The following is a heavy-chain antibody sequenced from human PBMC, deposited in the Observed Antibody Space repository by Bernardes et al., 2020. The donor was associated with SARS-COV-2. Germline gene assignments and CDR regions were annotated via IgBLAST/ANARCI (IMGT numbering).Heavy chain of an antibody. D-gene: IGHD6-13*01. Sequence: GGSLRLSCAASGFTFSSYGMHWVRQAPGKGLEWVAVIWYDGSNKYYADSVKGRFTISRDNSKNTLYLQMNSLRAEDTAVYYCARDSWIAAAVNYYYGMDVWGQGTTVTVSS. CDR3: ARDSWIAAAVNYYYGMDV. CDR1: GFTFSSYG. J-gene: IGHJ6*02. V-gene: IGHV3-33*01. CDR2: IWYDGSNK.